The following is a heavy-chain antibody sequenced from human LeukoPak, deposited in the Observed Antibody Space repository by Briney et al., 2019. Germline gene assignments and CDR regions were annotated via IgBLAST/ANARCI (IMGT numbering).Heavy chain of an antibody. CDR1: GGTFSSYA. CDR2: INVGNGNT. CDR3: ARGLGYGVFDP. J-gene: IGHJ5*02. Sequence: ASVKVSCKASGGTFSSYAISWVRQAPGQRLEWMGWINVGNGNTKSSQKFQGRVTITRDMSASTAYMELSSLRSEDTAVYYCARGLGYGVFDPWGQGTLVTVSS. V-gene: IGHV1-3*01. D-gene: IGHD6-13*01.